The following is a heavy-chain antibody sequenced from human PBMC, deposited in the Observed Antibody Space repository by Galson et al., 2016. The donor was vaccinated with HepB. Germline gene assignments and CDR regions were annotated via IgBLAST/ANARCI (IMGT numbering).Heavy chain of an antibody. CDR1: GDSFPNYW. CDR2: IYPSDSET. D-gene: IGHD3-16*01. J-gene: IGHJ6*02. CDR3: ALGGVTTNYYYAMDV. Sequence: QSGAEVKKPGESLKISCKGSGDSFPNYWIAWVRQMPGKGLEWMGIIYPSDSETKYSPSFQGQVTISADKSISTAYLQWSSLKASDTAMYYCALGGVTTNYYYAMDVWGQGTTVTVSS. V-gene: IGHV5-51*01.